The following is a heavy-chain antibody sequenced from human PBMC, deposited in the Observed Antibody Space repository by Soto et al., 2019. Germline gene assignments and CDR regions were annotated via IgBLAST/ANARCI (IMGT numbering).Heavy chain of an antibody. J-gene: IGHJ4*02. CDR2: IWYDGSNK. CDR1: GFTFSSYG. Sequence: PGGSLRLSCAASGFTFSSYGMHWVRQAPGKGLEWVAVIWYDGSNKYYADSVKGRFTISRDNSKNTLYLQMNSLRAEDTAVYYCARDPPVSGCSSTSCYYFDYWGQGTLVTVSS. D-gene: IGHD2-2*01. CDR3: ARDPPVSGCSSTSCYYFDY. V-gene: IGHV3-33*01.